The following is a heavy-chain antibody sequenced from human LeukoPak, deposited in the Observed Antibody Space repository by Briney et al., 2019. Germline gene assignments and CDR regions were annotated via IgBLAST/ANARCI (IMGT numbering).Heavy chain of an antibody. CDR2: ISSSGSTI. CDR1: GFTFSSYE. D-gene: IGHD6-19*01. J-gene: IGHJ4*02. CDR3: AREEYSSGWSFDY. Sequence: GGSLRLSCAASGFTFSSYEMNWVRQAPGKGLEWVSYISSSGSTIYYADSVKGRFTISGDNAKNSLYLQMNSLRAEDTAVYYCAREEYSSGWSFDYWGQGTLVTVSS. V-gene: IGHV3-48*03.